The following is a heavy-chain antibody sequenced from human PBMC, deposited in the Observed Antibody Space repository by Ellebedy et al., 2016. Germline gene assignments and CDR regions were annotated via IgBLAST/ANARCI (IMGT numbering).Heavy chain of an antibody. D-gene: IGHD3-10*01. V-gene: IGHV1-18*04. J-gene: IGHJ4*02. CDR2: VNTFSGNT. CDR3: AKTSGWGYGEN. Sequence: ASVKVSXKASSYTFTTFSITWVRQVPGQGLEWMGFVNTFSGNTKFAQKFQGRVSMTTDSSTHTAYIDLRSLRSDDTAMYYCAKTSGWGYGENWGQGTLVTVSS. CDR1: SYTFTTFS.